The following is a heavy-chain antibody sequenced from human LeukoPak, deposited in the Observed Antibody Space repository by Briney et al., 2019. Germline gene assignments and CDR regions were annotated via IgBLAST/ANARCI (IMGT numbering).Heavy chain of an antibody. CDR2: ISSGTNYI. J-gene: IGHJ4*02. CDR1: GFTFSNYW. Sequence: GGSLRLSXAASGFTFSNYWMSWVRQAPGKGLEWVSSISSGTNYIFEADSVKGRFTVTKDTALNSLSLQMNSLRADDTAVYYCARSAGGNYFDYWDPGTLVTVSS. CDR3: ARSAGGNYFDY. D-gene: IGHD2-8*02. V-gene: IGHV3-21*01.